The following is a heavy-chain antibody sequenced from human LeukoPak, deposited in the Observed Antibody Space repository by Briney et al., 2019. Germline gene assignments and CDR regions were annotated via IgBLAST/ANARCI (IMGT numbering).Heavy chain of an antibody. CDR3: AREGRRPPYYYYYMDV. CDR1: GFTFSSHG. CDR2: ISGSGDNT. Sequence: GGSLRLSCAASGFTFSSHGMSWVRQAPGKGLEWVSTISGSGDNTYYADSVKGRFTISRDNSKNTLYLQMNSLRAEDTAVYYCAREGRRPPYYYYYMDVWGKGTTVTISS. V-gene: IGHV3-23*01. J-gene: IGHJ6*03.